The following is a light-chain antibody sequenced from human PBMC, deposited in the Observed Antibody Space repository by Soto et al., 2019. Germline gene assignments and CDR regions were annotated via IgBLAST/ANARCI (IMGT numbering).Light chain of an antibody. CDR1: QSVSSN. J-gene: IGKJ2*01. Sequence: EVVVTQSPATLSVSPGERATLSCRASQSVSSNLAWYQQKPGQAPRLLIYGASTRATGTPARFSGSGSGTEFTLTISSLQSEDFAVYYCQQYNSRPPYTFGQGTKVDIK. CDR2: GAS. V-gene: IGKV3-15*01. CDR3: QQYNSRPPYT.